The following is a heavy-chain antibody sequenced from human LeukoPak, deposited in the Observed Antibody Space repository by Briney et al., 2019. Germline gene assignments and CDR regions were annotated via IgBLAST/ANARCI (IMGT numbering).Heavy chain of an antibody. Sequence: SETLSLTCAVYGGSFSGYYWSWIRQPPGKGLEWIGEINHSGSTNYNPSLTSRVTISVDTSKNQFPLKLSSVTAADTAVYYCARRLNTSYYDFWSGQPQHSYFDYWGQGTLVTVSS. CDR2: INHSGST. V-gene: IGHV4-34*01. CDR3: ARRLNTSYYDFWSGQPQHSYFDY. D-gene: IGHD3-3*01. J-gene: IGHJ4*02. CDR1: GGSFSGYY.